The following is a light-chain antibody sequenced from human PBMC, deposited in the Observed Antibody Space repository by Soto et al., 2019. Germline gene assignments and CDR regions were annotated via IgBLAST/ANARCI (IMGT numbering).Light chain of an antibody. CDR3: QQYGSPPPYT. CDR1: QSVTSNK. CDR2: AAS. J-gene: IGKJ2*01. Sequence: ENVLTQSPVTLSLSPGERATLSCRASQSVTSNKVAWFQQKPGQAPRLLIRAASSRATGIPDRFSGSGSATDFILTISRLEPEDFAVYYCQQYGSPPPYTFGQGTKLEIK. V-gene: IGKV3-20*01.